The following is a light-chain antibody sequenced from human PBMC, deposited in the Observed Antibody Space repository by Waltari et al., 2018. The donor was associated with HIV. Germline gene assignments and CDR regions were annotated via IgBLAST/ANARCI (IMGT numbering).Light chain of an antibody. J-gene: IGKJ4*01. CDR3: QQYYDVPLT. Sequence: DIQMTQSPSSLSASIGDTVIIPCRASQDISNSVSWFQNQSGKVPKLQVHGAFILQTGVPSRFSGSGSGTDFTLTTSGLQAEDFATYFCQQYYDVPLTFGGGTRVDI. V-gene: IGKV1-NL1*01. CDR2: GAF. CDR1: QDISNS.